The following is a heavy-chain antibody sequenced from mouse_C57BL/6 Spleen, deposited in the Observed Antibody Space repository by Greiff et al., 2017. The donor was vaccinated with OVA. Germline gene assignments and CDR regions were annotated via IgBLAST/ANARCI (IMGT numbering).Heavy chain of an antibody. CDR1: GFTFRSYA. Sequence: EVHLVESGGGLVKPGGSLKLSCAASGFTFRSYAMSWVRQTPEKRLAWVATISDGGSYTYYPDNVKGRFTISRGNAKNNLDLQMSHLKSEDTAMDYCARGGYSNYFWYFDVWGTGTTVTVSS. CDR3: ARGGYSNYFWYFDV. J-gene: IGHJ1*03. D-gene: IGHD2-5*01. CDR2: ISDGGSYT. V-gene: IGHV5-4*01.